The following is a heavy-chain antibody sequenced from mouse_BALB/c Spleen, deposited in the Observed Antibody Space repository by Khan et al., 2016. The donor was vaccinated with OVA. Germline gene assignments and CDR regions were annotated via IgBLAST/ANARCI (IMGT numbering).Heavy chain of an antibody. CDR3: ARAYYRYDGYYAMDY. D-gene: IGHD2-14*01. CDR1: GFSLSSYN. CDR2: IWGGGGT. Sequence: VQLVESGPGLVAPSQSLSITCTVSGFSLSSYNIHWVRQPPGKGLEWLGMIWGGGGTDYNSTLISRLSISRDNSTSQVLLKMNSLQTDDTTMYYWARAYYRYDGYYAMDYWGQGTSVTVSS. V-gene: IGHV2-6-4*01. J-gene: IGHJ4*01.